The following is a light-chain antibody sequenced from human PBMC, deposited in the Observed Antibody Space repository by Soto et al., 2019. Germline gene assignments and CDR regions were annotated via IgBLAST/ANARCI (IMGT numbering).Light chain of an antibody. J-gene: IGKJ4*01. CDR1: QSVNSF. Sequence: EIVLTQSPATLSLSPGERATLSCRATQSVNSFLAWYQQKPGQAPRLLIYDASNRATGTPARFSGSGSGTDFTLTISSLEPEDFALYYCQQRSNWPLTFGGGTKVEIK. V-gene: IGKV3-11*01. CDR2: DAS. CDR3: QQRSNWPLT.